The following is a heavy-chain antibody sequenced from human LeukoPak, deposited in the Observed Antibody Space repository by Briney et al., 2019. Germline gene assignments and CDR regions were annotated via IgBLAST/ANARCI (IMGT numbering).Heavy chain of an antibody. V-gene: IGHV1-2*02. CDR2: INPNSGGT. CDR3: ARDRPEYYYDSSGYMVHYFGY. CDR1: GYTFTGYY. Sequence: GASVKVSCKASGYTFTGYYMHWVRQAPGQGLEWMGWINPNSGGTNYAQKFQGRVTMTRDTSISTAYMELSRLRSDDTAVYYCARDRPEYYYDSSGYMVHYFGYWGQGTLVTVSS. D-gene: IGHD3-22*01. J-gene: IGHJ4*02.